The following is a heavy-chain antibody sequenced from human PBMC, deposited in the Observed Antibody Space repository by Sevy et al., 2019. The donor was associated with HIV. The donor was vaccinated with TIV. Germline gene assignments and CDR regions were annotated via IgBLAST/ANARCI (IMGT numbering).Heavy chain of an antibody. V-gene: IGHV3-30*02. D-gene: IGHD3-3*02. CDR2: IRYDGSNK. Sequence: GGSLRLSCAASGFTFSSYGMHWVRQAPGKGLEWVAFIRYDGSNKYYADSVKGRFTISRDNSKNTLYLQMNSLRAEDTAVYYCAKDPISAGGYYGMDVWGQGTTVTVSS. CDR3: AKDPISAGGYYGMDV. CDR1: GFTFSSYG. J-gene: IGHJ6*02.